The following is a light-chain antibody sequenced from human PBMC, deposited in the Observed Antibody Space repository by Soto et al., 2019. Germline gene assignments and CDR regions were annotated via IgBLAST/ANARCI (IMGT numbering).Light chain of an antibody. CDR1: QSISSA. Sequence: EIVMTQSPATLSVSPGESATLSCRASQSISSALAWYQQKPGQAPRLLIYGASTRATGIPARFSGSGSGTEFALTISSLQSEDFAVYYCQQCNNWPRTFGQGTKVEIK. J-gene: IGKJ1*01. CDR2: GAS. V-gene: IGKV3-15*01. CDR3: QQCNNWPRT.